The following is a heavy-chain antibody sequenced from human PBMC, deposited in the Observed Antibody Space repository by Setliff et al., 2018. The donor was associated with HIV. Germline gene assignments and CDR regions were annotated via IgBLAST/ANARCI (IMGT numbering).Heavy chain of an antibody. D-gene: IGHD2-2*02. Sequence: PSETLSLTCTVSGSSVTNNYWSWIRQAPGKGLEWIGEINHSGSTNYNPSLKSRVTISIDTSKNQFSLKLRSVTASDTAVYYCARYTSKVDWFDPWGQGTLLTVSS. CDR3: ARYTSKVDWFDP. CDR2: INHSGST. V-gene: IGHV4-34*01. J-gene: IGHJ5*02. CDR1: GSSVTNNY.